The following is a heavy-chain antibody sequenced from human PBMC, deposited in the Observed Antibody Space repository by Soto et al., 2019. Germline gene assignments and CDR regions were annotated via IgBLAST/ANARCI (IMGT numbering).Heavy chain of an antibody. CDR2: IIPIFGTA. J-gene: IGHJ4*02. V-gene: IGHV1-69*13. D-gene: IGHD3-22*01. CDR1: GGTFSSYA. Sequence: SVKVSCKASGGTFSSYAISWVRQAPGQGLEWMGGIIPIFGTANYAQKFQGRVTITADESTSTAYMELSSLRSEDTAVYYCARDLSLYYDSSGYNLFDYWGQGTLVTVSS. CDR3: ARDLSLYYDSSGYNLFDY.